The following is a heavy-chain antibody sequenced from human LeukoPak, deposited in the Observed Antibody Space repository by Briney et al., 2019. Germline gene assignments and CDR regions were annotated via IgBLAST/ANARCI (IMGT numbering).Heavy chain of an antibody. D-gene: IGHD3-10*01. V-gene: IGHV4-59*12. Sequence: PSGTLSLTCTVSGGSISSYYWSWIRQPPGKGLEWIGYIYYSGSTNYDPSLKSRVTISVDTSKNQFSLRLSSVTAADTAVYYCARKTMLRGIDYWGQGTLVTVSS. CDR2: IYYSGST. CDR3: ARKTMLRGIDY. CDR1: GGSISSYY. J-gene: IGHJ4*02.